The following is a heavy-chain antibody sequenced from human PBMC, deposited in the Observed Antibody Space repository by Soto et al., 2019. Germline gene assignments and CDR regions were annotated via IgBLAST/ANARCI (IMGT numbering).Heavy chain of an antibody. Sequence: EASVKVSCKASGGTFSSYAISWVRQAPGQGLEWMGGIIPIFGTANYAQKFQGRVTITADESTSTAYMELSSLRSEDTAVYYCARAKGYSSGWYDMYYFDYWGQGTLVTVSS. V-gene: IGHV1-69*13. CDR1: GGTFSSYA. CDR3: ARAKGYSSGWYDMYYFDY. J-gene: IGHJ4*02. D-gene: IGHD6-19*01. CDR2: IIPIFGTA.